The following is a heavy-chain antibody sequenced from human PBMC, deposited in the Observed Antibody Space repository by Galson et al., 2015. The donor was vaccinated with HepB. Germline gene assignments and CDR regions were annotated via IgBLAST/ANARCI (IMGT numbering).Heavy chain of an antibody. D-gene: IGHD4-23*01. CDR2: ISPYHGDT. CDR3: ARGYLNGGNSGNGFDI. V-gene: IGHV1-18*04. J-gene: IGHJ3*02. Sequence: SVKVSCKASGYTFSDYGISWVRQAPGQGLEWMGWISPYHGDTNYAQKVQGRVTLTTDTSTSTAYMELRSLRSDDTAVYYCARGYLNGGNSGNGFDIWGQGTMVTVSS. CDR1: GYTFSDYG.